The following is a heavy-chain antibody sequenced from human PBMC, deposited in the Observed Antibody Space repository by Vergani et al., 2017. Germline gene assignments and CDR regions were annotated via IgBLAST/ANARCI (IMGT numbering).Heavy chain of an antibody. CDR3: ARLGYYDILTGSNDAFDI. J-gene: IGHJ3*02. Sequence: EVQLVESGGGLVQPGGSLRLSCAASGFTFSSYEMNWVRQAPGKGLEWVSYISSSGSTIYYADSVKGRFTISRDNAKNSLYLQMNSLRAEDTAVYYCARLGYYDILTGSNDAFDIWGQGTMVTVSS. D-gene: IGHD3-9*01. CDR2: ISSSGSTI. CDR1: GFTFSSYE. V-gene: IGHV3-48*03.